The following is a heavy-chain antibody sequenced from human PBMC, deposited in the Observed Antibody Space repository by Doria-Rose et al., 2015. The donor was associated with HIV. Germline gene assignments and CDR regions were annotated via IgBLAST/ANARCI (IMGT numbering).Heavy chain of an antibody. CDR1: GVSLSSPGMG. CDR2: IFSDDQK. Sequence: QVTLKESGPVLVKPTETLTLTCTVSGVSLSSPGMGVSWIRQPPGKALEWLAHIFSDDQKSYKTSLKSRLTISRRASKSQVVLIMTDMDPVDTATYYCARIKSSRWYHKYYFDFWGQGTLVIVSA. CDR3: ARIKSSRWYHKYYFDF. J-gene: IGHJ4*02. D-gene: IGHD6-13*01. V-gene: IGHV2-26*01.